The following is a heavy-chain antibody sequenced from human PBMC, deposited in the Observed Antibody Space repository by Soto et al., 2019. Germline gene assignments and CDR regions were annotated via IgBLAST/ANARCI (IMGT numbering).Heavy chain of an antibody. V-gene: IGHV4-39*01. CDR3: ARLEGLARISYYFDF. CDR1: GDSINSDKYY. D-gene: IGHD3-9*01. CDR2: IYYRGNT. Sequence: SETLSLTCSVSGDSINSDKYYWGWIRQPPGKGLEWIGSIYYRGNTYYNPSLQTRVTISLDKSKSQSSLKLNSVTAADSAVYFCARLEGLARISYYFDFWGQGALVTVSS. J-gene: IGHJ4*02.